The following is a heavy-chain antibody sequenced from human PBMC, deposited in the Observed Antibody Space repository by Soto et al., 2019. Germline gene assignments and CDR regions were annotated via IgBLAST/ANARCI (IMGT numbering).Heavy chain of an antibody. D-gene: IGHD2-2*01. CDR3: ASLIVVPAAMGGYYGMDV. CDR2: IYYSGST. CDR1: GGSISSSSYY. V-gene: IGHV4-39*01. J-gene: IGHJ6*02. Sequence: SETLSLTCTVSGGSISSSSYYWGWIRQPPGKGLEWIGSIYYSGSTYYNPSLKSRATISVDTSKNQFSLKLSSVTAADTAVYYCASLIVVPAAMGGYYGMDVWGQGTTVTVSS.